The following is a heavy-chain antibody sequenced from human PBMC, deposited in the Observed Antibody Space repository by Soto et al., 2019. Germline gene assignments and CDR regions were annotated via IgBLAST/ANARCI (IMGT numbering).Heavy chain of an antibody. CDR1: GFTFSSYG. CDR3: ARTGQYYYGSGSPLHYYGMDV. J-gene: IGHJ6*02. D-gene: IGHD3-10*01. Sequence: GGSLRLSCAASGFTFSSYGMHWVRQAPGKGLEWVAVIWYDGSNKYYADTVKGRFTISRDNSKNTLYLQMNSLRAEDTAVYYCARTGQYYYGSGSPLHYYGMDVWAQGTTVTVSS. V-gene: IGHV3-33*01. CDR2: IWYDGSNK.